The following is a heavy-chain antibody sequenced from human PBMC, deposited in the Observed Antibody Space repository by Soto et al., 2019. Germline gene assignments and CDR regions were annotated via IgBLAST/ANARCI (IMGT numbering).Heavy chain of an antibody. V-gene: IGHV4-4*07. CDR1: GASISVFY. CDR3: VRDGTKNLRDWFDP. D-gene: IGHD1-1*01. J-gene: IGHJ5*02. Sequence: PSETLSVTCTFSGASISVFYWSWIRKSAGKGLDWIGRIYATGTTDYNPSLKSRVMMSVDTSKKQFSLKLRSVTAADTAVYYCVRDGTKNLRDWFDPWGQGISVTVSS. CDR2: IYATGTT.